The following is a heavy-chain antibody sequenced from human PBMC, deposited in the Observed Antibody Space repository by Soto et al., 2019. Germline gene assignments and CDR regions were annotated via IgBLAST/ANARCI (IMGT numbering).Heavy chain of an antibody. CDR1: GFTFSNSG. V-gene: IGHV3-21*01. J-gene: IGHJ1*01. CDR3: ARGLGAVTTLGSQN. CDR2: ISSSSYI. Sequence: EVQLVESGGGLVKPGGSLRLSCAASGFTFSNSGMNWVRQAPGKGLEWVSFISSSSYIFYADSVKGRFTISRDNAKDALYLQMNSLSSEDKAVYYCARGLGAVTTLGSQNWGQGALVTVSS. D-gene: IGHD4-17*01.